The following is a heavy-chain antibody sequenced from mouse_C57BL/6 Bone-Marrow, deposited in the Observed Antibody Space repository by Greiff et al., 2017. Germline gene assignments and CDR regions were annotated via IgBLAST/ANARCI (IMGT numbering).Heavy chain of an antibody. CDR1: GYTFTNYW. V-gene: IGHV1-64*01. CDR3: ARSYDYVDDTVDY. CDR2: MHPNGGSP. Sequence: QVQLQQPGAELVKPGASVKLSCKASGYTFTNYWMHWVKQRPGQGLEWIGMMHPNGGSPDYNEKFKSEATLSVDKSSRTAYIELSSLTSEDSAVYYCARSYDYVDDTVDYWGQGTSVTVSA. D-gene: IGHD2-4*01. J-gene: IGHJ4*01.